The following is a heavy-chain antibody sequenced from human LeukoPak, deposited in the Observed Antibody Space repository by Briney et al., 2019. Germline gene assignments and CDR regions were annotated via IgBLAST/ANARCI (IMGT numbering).Heavy chain of an antibody. J-gene: IGHJ6*03. V-gene: IGHV3-30*02. CDR3: VRVTTGSYYYYYMDV. CDR2: IRYDGSNK. CDR1: GFTFSSYG. Sequence: GGSLRLSCAASGFTFSSYGMHWVRQAPGKGLEWVALIRYDGSNKYYADSVKGRFTISRDNSKNTLYLQMNSLRAEDTAVYYCVRVTTGSYYYYYMDVWGKGTTVTVSS. D-gene: IGHD4-17*01.